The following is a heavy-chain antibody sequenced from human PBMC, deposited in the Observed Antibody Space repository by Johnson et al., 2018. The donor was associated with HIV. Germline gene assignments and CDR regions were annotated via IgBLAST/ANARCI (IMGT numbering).Heavy chain of an antibody. V-gene: IGHV3-15*01. CDR1: GFTFSNAW. CDR3: TTEGAWAPWEWLRSGANAFDI. D-gene: IGHD3-3*01. J-gene: IGHJ3*02. CDR2: IKSKTDGGTT. Sequence: VQLVESGGGLVKPGGSLRLSCAASGFTFSNAWMSWVRQAPGKGLEWVGRIKSKTDGGTTDYAAPVKGRFTISRDDSKNTLYLQMNSLKTEDTAVYYCTTEGAWAPWEWLRSGANAFDIWGQGTMVTVSS.